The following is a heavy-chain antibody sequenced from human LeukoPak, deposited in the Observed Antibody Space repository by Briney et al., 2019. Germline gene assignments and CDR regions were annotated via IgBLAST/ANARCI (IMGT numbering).Heavy chain of an antibody. V-gene: IGHV3-48*03. CDR3: ARESCSSTSCSYFDY. D-gene: IGHD2-2*01. J-gene: IGHJ4*02. Sequence: GGPLRLSCAASGFTFSSYEMNWVRQAPGKGLEWVSYISSSGSTIYYADSVKGRFTISRDDAKNSLYLQMNSLRAEDTAVYYCARESCSSTSCSYFDYWGQGTLVTVSS. CDR2: ISSSGSTI. CDR1: GFTFSSYE.